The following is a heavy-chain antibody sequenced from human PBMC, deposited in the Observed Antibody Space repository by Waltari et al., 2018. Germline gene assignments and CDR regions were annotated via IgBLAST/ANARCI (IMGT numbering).Heavy chain of an antibody. D-gene: IGHD3-22*01. V-gene: IGHV3-23*01. CDR1: GFTFSSYA. Sequence: EVQLLESGGGLVQPGGSLRLSCAASGFTFSSYAMSWVRQAPGKGLEGVSAISGSGGSTYYADSVKGRFTISRDNSKNTLYLQMNSLRAEDTAVYYCAKGSHYYDSSGHFDYWGQGTLVTVSS. J-gene: IGHJ4*02. CDR3: AKGSHYYDSSGHFDY. CDR2: ISGSGGST.